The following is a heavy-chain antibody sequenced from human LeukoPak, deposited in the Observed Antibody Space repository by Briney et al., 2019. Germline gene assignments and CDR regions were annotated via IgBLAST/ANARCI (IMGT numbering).Heavy chain of an antibody. D-gene: IGHD3-16*02. J-gene: IGHJ2*01. Sequence: SETLSLTCTVSGGSISSYYWSWIRQPPGKGLEWIGYIYYSGSTNYNPSLKSRVTISVDTSKNQFSLKLSSVTAADTAVYYCAREAPFMITFGGVIARYFDLWGRGTLVTVSS. V-gene: IGHV4-59*01. CDR3: AREAPFMITFGGVIARYFDL. CDR2: IYYSGST. CDR1: GGSISSYY.